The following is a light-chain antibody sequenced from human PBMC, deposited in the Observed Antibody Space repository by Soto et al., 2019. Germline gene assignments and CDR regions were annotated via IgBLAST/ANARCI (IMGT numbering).Light chain of an antibody. V-gene: IGLV1-40*01. CDR1: SSNIGTGYD. CDR3: QSYGKNLSVV. CDR2: GNS. Sequence: QSVLTQPPSVSGAPGQRVTISCTGSSSNIGTGYDVHWYQQLPGTAPKLLIYGNSNRPSGVPDRFSGSKSCTSTSLAITGFQAEGEADHDYQSYGKNLSVVFGAGTELTVL. J-gene: IGLJ2*01.